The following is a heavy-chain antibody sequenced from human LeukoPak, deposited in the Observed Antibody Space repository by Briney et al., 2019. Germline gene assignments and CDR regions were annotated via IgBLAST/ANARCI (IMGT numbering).Heavy chain of an antibody. Sequence: GGSLRLSCAASGFTFSTYSMNWVRQAPGKGLEWVSCIGSSSSYIYYAVSVKGRFTISRDNAENSLYLQMDSLRAEDTAVYYCARDLGSGSSGFDYWGQGTLVTVSS. V-gene: IGHV3-21*01. D-gene: IGHD3-10*01. J-gene: IGHJ4*02. CDR2: IGSSSSYI. CDR3: ARDLGSGSSGFDY. CDR1: GFTFSTYS.